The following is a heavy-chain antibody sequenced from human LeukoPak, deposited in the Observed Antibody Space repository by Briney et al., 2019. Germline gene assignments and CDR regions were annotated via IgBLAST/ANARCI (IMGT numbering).Heavy chain of an antibody. CDR2: IKQDESEK. CDR3: ARGNLFTGWYDLYYFDY. D-gene: IGHD6-19*01. V-gene: IGHV3-7*01. J-gene: IGHJ4*02. Sequence: GGSLRLSCTASGFTFSSYWMRWVRQAPGKGLEWVANIKQDESEKYYVDSVKGRFTISRDNAKNSLYLQMNSLRAEDTAVYHCARGNLFTGWYDLYYFDYWGQGTLVTVSS. CDR1: GFTFSSYW.